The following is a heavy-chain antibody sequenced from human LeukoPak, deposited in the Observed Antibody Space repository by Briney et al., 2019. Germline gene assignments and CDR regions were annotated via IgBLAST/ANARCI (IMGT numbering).Heavy chain of an antibody. D-gene: IGHD3-3*01. CDR2: MYTSGST. CDR1: GGSISSYY. CDR3: ARDLHRYYDFWSGSQGAFDI. Sequence: PSETLSLTCTVSGGSISSYYWSWIRQPAGKGLEWIGRMYTSGSTNYNPSLKSRVTISVDTSKNQFSLKLSSVTAADTAVYYCARDLHRYYDFWSGSQGAFDIWGQGTMVTVSS. V-gene: IGHV4-4*07. J-gene: IGHJ3*02.